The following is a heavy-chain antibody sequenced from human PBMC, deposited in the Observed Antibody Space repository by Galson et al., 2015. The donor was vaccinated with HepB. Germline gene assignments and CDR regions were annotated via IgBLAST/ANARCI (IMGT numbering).Heavy chain of an antibody. V-gene: IGHV1-18*01. CDR2: ISAYNGNT. CDR1: GYTFTSYG. J-gene: IGHJ6*03. D-gene: IGHD1-1*01. CDR3: ASGIGYYMDV. Sequence: SVKVSCKASGYTFTSYGISWVRQAPGQGRERMGWISAYNGNTNYAQKLQGRVTMTTDTSTSTAYMGLRSLRSDDTAVYYCASGIGYYMDVWGKGTTVTVSS.